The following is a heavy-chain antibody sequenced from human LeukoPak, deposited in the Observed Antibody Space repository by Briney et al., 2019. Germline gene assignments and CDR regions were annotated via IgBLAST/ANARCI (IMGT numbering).Heavy chain of an antibody. Sequence: PSETLSLTCTVSGGSISSYYWSWIRQPPGKGLEWIGYIYYSGSTNYNPSLKSRVTISVDTSKNQFSLKLSSVTAADTAVYYCARQPIASRDYYYYYGMDVWGQGTTVTVSS. CDR2: IYYSGST. CDR3: ARQPIASRDYYYYYGMDV. CDR1: GGSISSYY. J-gene: IGHJ6*02. D-gene: IGHD2-21*01. V-gene: IGHV4-59*08.